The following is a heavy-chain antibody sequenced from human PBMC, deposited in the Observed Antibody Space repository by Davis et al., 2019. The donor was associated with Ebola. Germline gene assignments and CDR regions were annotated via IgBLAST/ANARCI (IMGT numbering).Heavy chain of an antibody. V-gene: IGHV3-43*02. CDR2: ISGDGGST. D-gene: IGHD5-24*01. CDR3: AKDLQRDGYNSGYFDY. J-gene: IGHJ4*02. CDR1: GFTFDDYA. Sequence: GGSLRLSCAASGFTFDDYAMHWVRQAPRKGLEWVSLISGDGGSTYYADSVKGRFTISRDNSKNSLYLQMNSLRTEDTALYYCAKDLQRDGYNSGYFDYWGQGTLVTVSS.